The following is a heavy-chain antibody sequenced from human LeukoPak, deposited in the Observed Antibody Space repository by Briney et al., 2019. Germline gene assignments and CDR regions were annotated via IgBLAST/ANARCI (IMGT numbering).Heavy chain of an antibody. CDR3: ARAGGFREYYFDY. CDR2: IYYSGST. V-gene: IGHV4-39*01. Sequence: SETLSLTCTVSGGSISSSSHYWGWIRQPPGRGLEWIGSIYYSGSTYYNPSLKSRLTISVHTSMHQFSLKLSSVTAADTAVYYCARAGGFREYYFDYWGQGTLVTVSS. J-gene: IGHJ4*02. D-gene: IGHD3-10*01. CDR1: GGSISSSSHY.